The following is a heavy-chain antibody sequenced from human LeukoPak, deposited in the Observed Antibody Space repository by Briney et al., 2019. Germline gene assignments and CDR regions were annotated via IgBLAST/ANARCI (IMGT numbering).Heavy chain of an antibody. D-gene: IGHD3-22*01. CDR1: GFTVSSNY. Sequence: PGGSLRLSCAASGFTVSSNYMSWVRQAPGKGLEWVSVIYSGGSTYYADSVKGRFTISRDNSKNTLYLQMNSLRAEDTAVYYCARDNPDYYDSSGYDYWGQGILVTVSS. V-gene: IGHV3-66*01. CDR3: ARDNPDYYDSSGYDY. J-gene: IGHJ4*02. CDR2: IYSGGST.